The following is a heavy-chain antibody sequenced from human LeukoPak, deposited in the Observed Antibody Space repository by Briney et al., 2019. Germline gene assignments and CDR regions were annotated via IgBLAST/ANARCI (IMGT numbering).Heavy chain of an antibody. D-gene: IGHD3-3*01. CDR2: ISSSSSTI. J-gene: IGHJ6*02. CDR1: GFTFSSYA. Sequence: GGSLRLSCAASGFTFSSYAMSWVRQAPGKGLEWVSYISSSSSTIYYADSVKGRFTISRDNAKNSLYLQMNSLRDEDTAVYYCARDQSNDFWSGPAGIVWGQGTTVTVSS. CDR3: ARDQSNDFWSGPAGIV. V-gene: IGHV3-48*02.